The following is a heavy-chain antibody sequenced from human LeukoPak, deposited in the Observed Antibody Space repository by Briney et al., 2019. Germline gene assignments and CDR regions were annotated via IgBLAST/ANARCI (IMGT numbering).Heavy chain of an antibody. CDR1: GFTFNSFW. CDR2: IKEDGSEK. CDR3: TRDTGCSGGTCYSFYDY. Sequence: QPGGSLRLSCAAFGFTFNSFWMTWVRQAPGKGLEWVANIKEDGSEKYYVDSVKGRFTISRDNAKNSLYLQLNSLRAEDTAVYYCTRDTGCSGGTCYSFYDYWGQGTLVTVSS. D-gene: IGHD2-15*01. V-gene: IGHV3-7*01. J-gene: IGHJ4*02.